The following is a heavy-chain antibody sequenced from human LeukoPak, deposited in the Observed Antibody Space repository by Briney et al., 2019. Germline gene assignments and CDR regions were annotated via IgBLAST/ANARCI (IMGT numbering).Heavy chain of an antibody. J-gene: IGHJ5*02. CDR3: ARDPRWLAPDCTSTSCYENYFDP. V-gene: IGHV4-38-2*02. CDR1: GYSISSGYQ. CDR2: IYHSGSS. Sequence: SETLSLTCAVSGYSISSGYQWAWIRQSPGEGLGWIGSIYHSGSSHYNPSLKSRVTILVETSKNQFSLKLYSVTAADTAVYYCARDPRWLAPDCTSTSCYENYFDPWGQGTLVTVSS. D-gene: IGHD2-2*01.